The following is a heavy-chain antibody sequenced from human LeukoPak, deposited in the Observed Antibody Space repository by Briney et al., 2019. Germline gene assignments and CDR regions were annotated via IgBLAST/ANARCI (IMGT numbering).Heavy chain of an antibody. CDR1: GYTFTSYD. CDR2: MNPSSGNT. V-gene: IGHV1-8*01. CDR3: ARVVRIAARPLDY. Sequence: ASVKVSCKASGYTFTSYDINWVRQATGQGLEWMGWMNPSSGNTGYAQKFQGRVTMTRNTSISTAYMELSSLRSEDTAVYYCARVVRIAARPLDYWGQGTLVTVSS. J-gene: IGHJ4*02. D-gene: IGHD6-6*01.